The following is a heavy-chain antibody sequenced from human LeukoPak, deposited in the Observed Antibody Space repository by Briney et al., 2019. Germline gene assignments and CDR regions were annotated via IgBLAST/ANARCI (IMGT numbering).Heavy chain of an antibody. J-gene: IGHJ4*02. CDR2: MNPYNGNT. CDR1: GYSVTSYD. CDR3: SRRGTTPFGY. Sequence: GASVKVSCKASGYSVTSYDFNWVRQAPGQGLEWIGWMNPYNGNTGYAQKFQGRVTMTRDISISTAYMELSSLRSEDTAVYYCSRRGTTPFGYWGQGTLVTVSS. V-gene: IGHV1-8*02. D-gene: IGHD1-1*01.